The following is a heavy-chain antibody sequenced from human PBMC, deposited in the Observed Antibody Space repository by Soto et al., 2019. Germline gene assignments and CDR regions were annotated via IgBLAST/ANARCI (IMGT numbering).Heavy chain of an antibody. CDR2: ISSSSSTI. J-gene: IGHJ6*02. CDR1: GFTFSSYS. CDR3: ARPEYSSSSYGMDV. D-gene: IGHD6-6*01. Sequence: EVQLVESGGGLVQPGGSLRLSCAASGFTFSSYSMNWVRQAPGKGLEWVSYISSSSSTIYYADSVKGRFTISRDNAKNSLYLQKNSLRDEDTAVYYCARPEYSSSSYGMDVWGQGTTVNVSS. V-gene: IGHV3-48*02.